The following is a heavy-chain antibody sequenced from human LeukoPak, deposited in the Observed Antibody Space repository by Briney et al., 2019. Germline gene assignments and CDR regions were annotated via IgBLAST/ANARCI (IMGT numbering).Heavy chain of an antibody. V-gene: IGHV3-23*01. CDR1: GFTFSSYG. CDR2: ISGSGGST. CDR3: ARARSIVGVSPFQH. J-gene: IGHJ1*01. D-gene: IGHD1-26*01. Sequence: GGSLRLSCAASGFTFSSYGMSWVRQTPGKGLEWVLAISGSGGSTYYADSVKGRFTVSRDNSKNTLYLQMNSLRAEDTAVYYCARARSIVGVSPFQHWGQGTLVTVSS.